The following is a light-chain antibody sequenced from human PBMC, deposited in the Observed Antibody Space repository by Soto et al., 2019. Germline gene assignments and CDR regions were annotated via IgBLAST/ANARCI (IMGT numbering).Light chain of an antibody. Sequence: DIQMTQSPSSLSASVRDRVTITCRASQAISSYLNWYQQKPGKAPKLLIFASSNLQSGVPSRFSGSGSGTDFTLTISSLQPEDFATYYCQQSFSMPWTFGQGTKVEIK. CDR3: QQSFSMPWT. CDR1: QAISSY. J-gene: IGKJ1*01. CDR2: ASS. V-gene: IGKV1-39*01.